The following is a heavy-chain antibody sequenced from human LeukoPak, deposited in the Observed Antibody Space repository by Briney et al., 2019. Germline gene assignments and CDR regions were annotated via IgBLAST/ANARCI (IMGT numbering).Heavy chain of an antibody. D-gene: IGHD3-10*01. Sequence: PGASLRLSCSATGFTFSSYAMQWVRQAPGKGLEWVAVISYDGSNKYYADSAKGRFPISRDNSKNTLYLQMNSLRAEDTAVYYCGVGELSAGGYWGQGTLVTVSS. V-gene: IGHV3-30*04. CDR3: GVGELSAGGY. CDR1: GFTFSSYA. CDR2: ISYDGSNK. J-gene: IGHJ4*02.